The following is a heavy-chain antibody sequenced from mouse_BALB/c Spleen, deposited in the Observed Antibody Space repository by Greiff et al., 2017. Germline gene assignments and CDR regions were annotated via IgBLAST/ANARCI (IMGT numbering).Heavy chain of an antibody. D-gene: IGHD2-14*01. CDR1: GFTFSSYA. Sequence: DVMLVESGGGLVKPGGSLKLSCAASGFTFSSYAMSWVRQTPEKRLEWVASISSGGSTYYPDSVKGRFTISRDNARNILYLQMSSLRSEDTAMYYCAREESEVRRPMEYWGQGTSVTVSS. CDR2: ISSGGST. CDR3: AREESEVRRPMEY. V-gene: IGHV5-6-5*01. J-gene: IGHJ4*01.